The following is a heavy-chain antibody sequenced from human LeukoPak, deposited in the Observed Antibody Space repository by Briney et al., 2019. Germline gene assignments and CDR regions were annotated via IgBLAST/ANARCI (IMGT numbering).Heavy chain of an antibody. CDR1: GFTLGDYN. CDR2: ITRSSTYM. J-gene: IGHJ6*03. D-gene: IGHD6-25*01. V-gene: IGHV3-21*01. Sequence: GGSLRLSCVASGFTLGDYNMNWVRQAPGKGLEWVSAITRSSTYMNYADSLKGRFTISRDNAKNSMYLQMNSLTAEDTAVYFCARDAALLPGKYYYYMDVWGKGTTVIVSS. CDR3: ARDAALLPGKYYYYMDV.